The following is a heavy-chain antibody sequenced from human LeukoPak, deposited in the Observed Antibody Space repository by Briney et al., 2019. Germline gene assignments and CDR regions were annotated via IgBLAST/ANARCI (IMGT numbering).Heavy chain of an antibody. Sequence: PGGSLRLSCAASGFTFSSYGMHWVRQAPGKGLEWVAVISYDGSNKYYADSVKGRFTISRDNSKNTLYLQMNSLRAEDTAVYYCAKSKYYYGSGMNMFVADKIYYYYGMDVWGQGTTVTVSS. CDR1: GFTFSSYG. CDR3: AKSKYYYGSGMNMFVADKIYYYYGMDV. CDR2: ISYDGSNK. J-gene: IGHJ6*02. V-gene: IGHV3-30*18. D-gene: IGHD3-10*01.